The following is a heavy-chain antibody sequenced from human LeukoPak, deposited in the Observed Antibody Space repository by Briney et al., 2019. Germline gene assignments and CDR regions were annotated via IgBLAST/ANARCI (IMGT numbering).Heavy chain of an antibody. D-gene: IGHD4-17*01. V-gene: IGHV4-34*01. CDR2: INHSGST. Sequence: PSETLSLTCAVYGGSFSGYYWNWIRQPPGKGLEWIGEINHSGSTNYNPSLKSRFPISVATSNNHFSLKLRSVNAPDKSMYYCARGWKFSVTKYVWWFDPWGQGTLVTVSS. CDR3: ARGWKFSVTKYVWWFDP. J-gene: IGHJ5*02. CDR1: GGSFSGYY.